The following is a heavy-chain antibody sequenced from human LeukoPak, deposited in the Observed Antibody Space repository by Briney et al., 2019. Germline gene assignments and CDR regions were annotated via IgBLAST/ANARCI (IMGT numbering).Heavy chain of an antibody. CDR3: AREDVVCSGGSCYFDY. Sequence: ASVKVSCKASGGTFSSYAISWVRQAPGQGLEWMGGIIPIFGTANYAQKFQGRVTITTDESTSTAYMELSSLRSEDTAVYYCAREDVVCSGGSCYFDYWGQGTLVTVSS. CDR1: GGTFSSYA. D-gene: IGHD2-15*01. V-gene: IGHV1-69*05. CDR2: IIPIFGTA. J-gene: IGHJ4*02.